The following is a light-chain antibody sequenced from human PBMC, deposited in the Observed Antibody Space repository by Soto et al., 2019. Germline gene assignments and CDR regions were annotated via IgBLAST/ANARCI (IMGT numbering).Light chain of an antibody. CDR1: QDIRNH. J-gene: IGKJ3*01. Sequence: DIQMTQSPSSLSASVGDRVTITCQASQDIRNHLNWYQQKPGQAPKLLIYDASNLETVVPSRFSGSGSGTDFTFTISSLQPEDIATYYCQQYDTPFTFGPGTKVDIK. CDR3: QQYDTPFT. CDR2: DAS. V-gene: IGKV1-33*01.